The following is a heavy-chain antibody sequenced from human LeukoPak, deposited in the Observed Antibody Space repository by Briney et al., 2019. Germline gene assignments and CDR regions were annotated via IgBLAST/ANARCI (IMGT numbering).Heavy chain of an antibody. V-gene: IGHV3-9*01. CDR3: ARDFAGGDDY. D-gene: IGHD3-16*01. Sequence: GGSLRLSCAASGFTFDDYAMHWVRQAPGKGLEWVSGISWNSGNIGYADSVKGRFTISRDSAKNSLYLQMNSLRAEDTAVYYCARDFAGGDDYWGQGTLVTVSS. CDR2: ISWNSGNI. CDR1: GFTFDDYA. J-gene: IGHJ4*02.